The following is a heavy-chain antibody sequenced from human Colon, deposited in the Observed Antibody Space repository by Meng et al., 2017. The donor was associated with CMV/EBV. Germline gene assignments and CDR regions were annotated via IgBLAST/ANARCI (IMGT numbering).Heavy chain of an antibody. CDR1: GDSITAGDY. D-gene: IGHD3-3*01. CDR2: LYHSGGR. V-gene: IGHV4-38-2*02. Sequence: SETLSLTCSVSGDSITAGDYWGWIRQPPGKGLEWIGSLYHSGGRYYNPALRSRVTLSVDTSKNQLSLHLASVSVADTAIYFCARALDFWSVPDYWGQGMLVTVSS. J-gene: IGHJ4*02. CDR3: ARALDFWSVPDY.